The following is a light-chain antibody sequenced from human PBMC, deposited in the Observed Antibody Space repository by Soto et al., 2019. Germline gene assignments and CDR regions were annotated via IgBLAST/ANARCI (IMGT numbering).Light chain of an antibody. CDR2: GAS. Sequence: EIVLTQSPGTLSLSPGERATLSCRASQSVSSSYLAWCQQKRGQAPRLLIYGASRRATGIPDRFSGSGSGTDFTLTISRLEPEDFAVYYCQQLGTFGQGTEVEIK. CDR3: QQLGT. V-gene: IGKV3-20*01. J-gene: IGKJ1*01. CDR1: QSVSSSY.